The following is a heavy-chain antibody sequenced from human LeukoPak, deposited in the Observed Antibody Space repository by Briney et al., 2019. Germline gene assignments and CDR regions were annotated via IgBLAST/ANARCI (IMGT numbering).Heavy chain of an antibody. D-gene: IGHD5-18*01. V-gene: IGHV3-33*08. J-gene: IGHJ4*02. CDR1: GFTFSSYG. CDR2: IWYDGSNK. Sequence: GGSLRLSCAASGFTFSSYGMHWVRQAPGKGLEWVAVIWYDGSNKYYADSVKGRFTISRDNSKNTLYLQMNSLRAEDTAVYYCARVKVPGYSYGTLDYWGQGTLVTVSS. CDR3: ARVKVPGYSYGTLDY.